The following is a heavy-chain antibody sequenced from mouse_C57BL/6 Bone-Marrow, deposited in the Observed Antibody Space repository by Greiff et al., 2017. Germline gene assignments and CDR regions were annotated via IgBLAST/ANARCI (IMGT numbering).Heavy chain of an antibody. V-gene: IGHV1-81*01. Sequence: VKLMESGAELARPGASVKLSCKASGYTFTSYGISWVKQRTGQGLEWIGEIYPRSGNTYYNEKFKGKATLTADKSSSTAYMELRSLTSEDSAVYFCARRGDGYLFDYWGQGTTLTVSS. CDR1: GYTFTSYG. CDR2: IYPRSGNT. D-gene: IGHD2-3*01. CDR3: ARRGDGYLFDY. J-gene: IGHJ2*01.